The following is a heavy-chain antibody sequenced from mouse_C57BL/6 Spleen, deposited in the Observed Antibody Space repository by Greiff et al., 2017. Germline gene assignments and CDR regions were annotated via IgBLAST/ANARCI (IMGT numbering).Heavy chain of an antibody. CDR3: AGQPNLYDLDY. Sequence: EVQGVESGGGLVKPGGSLKLSCAASGFTFSSYTMSWVRQTPEKRLEWVATISGGGVNTYYPDSVKGRFTISRDNAKNTLYLQMSSLRSDDTALYYCAGQPNLYDLDYWGQGTTLTGSS. J-gene: IGHJ2*01. D-gene: IGHD2-14*01. CDR2: ISGGGVNT. V-gene: IGHV5-9*01. CDR1: GFTFSSYT.